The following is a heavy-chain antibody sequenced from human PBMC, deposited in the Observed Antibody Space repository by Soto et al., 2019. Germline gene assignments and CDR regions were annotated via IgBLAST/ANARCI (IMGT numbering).Heavy chain of an antibody. J-gene: IGHJ5*02. V-gene: IGHV1-8*01. CDR2: MNPNSGNT. Sequence: SVKVSCKASGYTFTSYDINWVRQATGQGLEWMGWMNPNSGNTGYAQKFQGRVTMTRNTSISTAYMELSSLRSEDTAVYYCARGGGITIFGVVTHNWFDPWGQGTLVNVS. CDR1: GYTFTSYD. CDR3: ARGGGITIFGVVTHNWFDP. D-gene: IGHD3-3*01.